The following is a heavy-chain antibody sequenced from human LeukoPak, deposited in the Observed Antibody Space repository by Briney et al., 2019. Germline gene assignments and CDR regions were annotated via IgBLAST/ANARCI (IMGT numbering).Heavy chain of an antibody. V-gene: IGHV4-34*01. J-gene: IGHJ4*02. CDR1: GGSFSGYY. CDR3: AREAVGAIDY. Sequence: SETLSLTCAVYGGSFSGYYWSWIRQPPGKGLEWIGEINHSGSTNYNPSLKSRVTISVDTSKNQFSLKLSSVTAADAAVYYCAREAVGAIDYWGQGTLVTVSS. CDR2: INHSGST. D-gene: IGHD1-26*01.